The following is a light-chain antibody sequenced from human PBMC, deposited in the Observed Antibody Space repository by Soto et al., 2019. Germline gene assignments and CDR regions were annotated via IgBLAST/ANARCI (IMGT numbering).Light chain of an antibody. CDR2: AAS. CDR3: QQSFSALWT. Sequence: IQMTQSPSSLSSSVGDRVTITCRASQSIGWYLHWYQQKPGKAPKVLSYAASSLQSGVPSKFCCSGSGTDFTLTISSLQPEDWATYYCQQSFSALWTFGQGTKVEIK. CDR1: QSIGWY. V-gene: IGKV1-39*01. J-gene: IGKJ1*01.